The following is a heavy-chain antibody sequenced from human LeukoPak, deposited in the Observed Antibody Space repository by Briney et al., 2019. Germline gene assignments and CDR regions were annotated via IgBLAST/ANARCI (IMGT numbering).Heavy chain of an antibody. CDR1: GGSISSYY. CDR3: ARGSFDTSDYNYIGFDY. Sequence: PSETLSLTCTVSGGSISSYYWSWLRQPPGKGLEWIGYIYNSGSTNYNPSLKSRLTISIDTSKNQFSLKLTSVTAADTAVYYCARGSFDTSDYNYIGFDYWGQGTLVTVSS. D-gene: IGHD3-22*01. V-gene: IGHV4-59*01. CDR2: IYNSGST. J-gene: IGHJ4*02.